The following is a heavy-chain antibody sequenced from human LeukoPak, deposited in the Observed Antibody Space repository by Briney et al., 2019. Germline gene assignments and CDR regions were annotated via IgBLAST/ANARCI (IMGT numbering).Heavy chain of an antibody. Sequence: GGSLRLSCAASGFTFRSYSMNWVRQAPGKGLEWVSSISSSSSYIYYADSVKGRFTISRDNAKNSLYLQMNSLRAEDTAVYYCARDRPLGKTFDYWGQGTLVTVSS. J-gene: IGHJ4*02. V-gene: IGHV3-21*01. CDR1: GFTFRSYS. CDR3: ARDRPLGKTFDY. CDR2: ISSSSSYI. D-gene: IGHD3-16*01.